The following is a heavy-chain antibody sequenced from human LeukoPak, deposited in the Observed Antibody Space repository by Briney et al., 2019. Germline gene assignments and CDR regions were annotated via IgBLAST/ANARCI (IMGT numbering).Heavy chain of an antibody. Sequence: PSETLSLTCTVSGGSISSYYWSWIRQPPGKGLEWIGYIYYSGSTNYNPSLKSRVTISVDTSKNQFSLKLSSVTAADTAVYYSARGRGFDPWGQGTLVTVSS. CDR1: GGSISSYY. CDR3: ARGRGFDP. D-gene: IGHD3-10*01. V-gene: IGHV4-59*01. CDR2: IYYSGST. J-gene: IGHJ5*02.